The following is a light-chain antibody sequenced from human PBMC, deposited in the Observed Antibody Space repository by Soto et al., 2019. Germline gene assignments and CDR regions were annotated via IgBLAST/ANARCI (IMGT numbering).Light chain of an antibody. CDR1: NSDVGGYNY. J-gene: IGLJ2*01. CDR3: SSYTSSSTLVV. CDR2: DVS. Sequence: QSALTQPASVSGSPGQSITISCTGTNSDVGGYNYVSWYQPHPGKAPKLMIYDVSNRPSGVSNRFSGSKSGNTASLTISGLQAEDEADYYCSSYTSSSTLVVFGGGTKLTVL. V-gene: IGLV2-14*01.